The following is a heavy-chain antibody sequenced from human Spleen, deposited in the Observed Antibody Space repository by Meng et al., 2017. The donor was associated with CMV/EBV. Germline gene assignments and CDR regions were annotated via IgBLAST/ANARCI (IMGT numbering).Heavy chain of an antibody. V-gene: IGHV1-2*02. J-gene: IGHJ5*01. CDR2: IHPNSGGT. CDR3: ARVALFTLFGVVDRQKNWFDS. D-gene: IGHD3-3*01. Sequence: TGYYMHWVRQAPGQGLEWMGCIHPNSGGTNFAQKFQGRVTMTRDTSISTAYMELSRLRSDDTAVYYCARVALFTLFGVVDRQKNWFDSWGQGTLVTVSS. CDR1: TGYY.